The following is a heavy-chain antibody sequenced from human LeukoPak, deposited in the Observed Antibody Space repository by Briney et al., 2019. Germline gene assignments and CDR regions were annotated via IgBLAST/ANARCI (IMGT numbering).Heavy chain of an antibody. D-gene: IGHD3-9*01. CDR3: ARDGRYQVRYFDWLLSPHDAFDI. CDR1: GFTFSSYG. J-gene: IGHJ3*02. Sequence: GGSLRLSCAASGFTFSSYGMHWVRQAPGKGLEWVAVISYDGSNKYYADSVKGRFTISRDNSKNTLYLQMNSLRAEDTAVYYCARDGRYQVRYFDWLLSPHDAFDIWGQGTMVTVSS. V-gene: IGHV3-30*03. CDR2: ISYDGSNK.